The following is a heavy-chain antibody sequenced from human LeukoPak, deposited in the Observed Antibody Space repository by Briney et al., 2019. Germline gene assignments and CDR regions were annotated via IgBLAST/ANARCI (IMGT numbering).Heavy chain of an antibody. D-gene: IGHD4-23*01. CDR3: ARLKTTLVRVDYFHY. CDR1: GGSISSSSYY. CDR2: IYYSGST. V-gene: IGHV4-39*01. Sequence: PSETLSLTCTVSGGSISSSSYYWGWIRQPPGKGLEWIGSIYYSGSTYYNPSLKSRVTISVDTSKNQFSLKLSSVTAADTAVYYCARLKTTLVRVDYFHYWGQGTLVTVSS. J-gene: IGHJ4*02.